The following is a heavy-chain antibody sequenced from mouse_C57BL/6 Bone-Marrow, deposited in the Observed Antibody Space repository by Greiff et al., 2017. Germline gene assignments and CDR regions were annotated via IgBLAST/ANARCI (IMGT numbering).Heavy chain of an antibody. V-gene: IGHV5-9*01. J-gene: IGHJ1*03. CDR2: ISGGGGNT. CDR1: GFTFSSYS. Sequence: EVMLVESGGGLVKPGGSLKLSCAASGFTFSSYSMSWVRQTPEKRLQWVAAISGGGGNTYYPDSVKGRFTISRDNDKNNLYLQMSSLRSEDTALYYCTRQVTTVLATKYFDVWGTGTTVTVSS. CDR3: TRQVTTVLATKYFDV. D-gene: IGHD1-1*01.